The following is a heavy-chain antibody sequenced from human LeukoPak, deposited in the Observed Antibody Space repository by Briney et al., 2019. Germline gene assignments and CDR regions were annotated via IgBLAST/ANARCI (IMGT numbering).Heavy chain of an antibody. V-gene: IGHV3-30*18. CDR3: AKGRGQSYPHYYFDS. Sequence: GSLRLSCAASGFTFSNYGMHWVRQAPGKGLEWVAIISYDGSNKYYADSVKGRFTISRDSSKNTLYLQMNSLRPEDTAVYYCAKGRGQSYPHYYFDSWGQGTLVTVSS. CDR1: GFTFSNYG. CDR2: ISYDGSNK. J-gene: IGHJ4*02. D-gene: IGHD5-18*01.